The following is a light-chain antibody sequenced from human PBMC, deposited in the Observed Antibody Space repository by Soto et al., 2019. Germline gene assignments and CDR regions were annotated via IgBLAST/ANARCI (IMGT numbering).Light chain of an antibody. J-gene: IGKJ5*01. V-gene: IGKV1-12*01. CDR2: AAS. CDR1: EDISTW. CDR3: QHADSFPLIT. Sequence: DIQMTQSPSSVSASVGDRVTITCRSSEDISTWLAWYQQKPGKAPKLLIYAASSLQSGVPSRFSDSGSGTDFTLTISSLQPEDFATYYCQHADSFPLITFGQGTRLDIK.